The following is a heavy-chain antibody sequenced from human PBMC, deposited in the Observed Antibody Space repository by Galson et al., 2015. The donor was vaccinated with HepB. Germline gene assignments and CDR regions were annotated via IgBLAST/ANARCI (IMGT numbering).Heavy chain of an antibody. CDR1: GGSISSSSYY. J-gene: IGHJ6*02. Sequence: SETLSLTCTVSGGSISSSSYYWGWIRQPPGKGLEWIGSIYYRGSTYYNPSLKSRVTISVDTSKNQFSLKLSSVTAADTAVYYCARESSTSNYGMDVWGQGTTVTVSS. V-gene: IGHV4-39*07. CDR2: IYYRGST. CDR3: ARESSTSNYGMDV. D-gene: IGHD2-2*01.